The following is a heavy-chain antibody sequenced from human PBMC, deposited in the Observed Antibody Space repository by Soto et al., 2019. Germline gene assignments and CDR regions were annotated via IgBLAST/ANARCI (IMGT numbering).Heavy chain of an antibody. CDR2: IYYSGST. J-gene: IGHJ4*02. V-gene: IGHV4-39*01. Sequence: QLQLQESGPGLVKPSETLSLTCTVSGGSISSSSYYWGWIRQPPGKGLEWIGSIYYSGSTYYNPSLKSRVTISVDTSKNQFSLKLSSVTAADTAVYYCARPGGNSFKFDYWGQGTLVTVSS. D-gene: IGHD2-21*02. CDR1: GGSISSSSYY. CDR3: ARPGGNSFKFDY.